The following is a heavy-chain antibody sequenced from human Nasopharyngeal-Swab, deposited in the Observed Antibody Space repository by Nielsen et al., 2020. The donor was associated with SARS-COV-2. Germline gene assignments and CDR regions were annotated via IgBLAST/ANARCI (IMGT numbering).Heavy chain of an antibody. D-gene: IGHD3-10*01. CDR1: GYTFTSSD. Sequence: ASVKVSCKASGYTFTSSDINWVRQATGQGLEWMGWMNPNSGNTGYAQKFQGRVTMTRNTSISTAYMELSSLRSEDTAVYYCARARVVRGVLPDYWGQGTLVTVSS. CDR2: MNPNSGNT. V-gene: IGHV1-8*01. CDR3: ARARVVRGVLPDY. J-gene: IGHJ4*02.